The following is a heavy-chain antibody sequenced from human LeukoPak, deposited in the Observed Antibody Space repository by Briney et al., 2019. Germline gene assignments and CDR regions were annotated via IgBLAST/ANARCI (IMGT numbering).Heavy chain of an antibody. CDR1: GGSISSSSYY. D-gene: IGHD5-18*01. J-gene: IGHJ4*02. CDR3: AREREANGDTAMGDFDY. V-gene: IGHV4-39*07. Sequence: SETLSLTCTVSGGSISSSSYYWGWIRQPPGKGLEWIGSIYYSGSTYYNPSLKSRVTISVDTSKNQFSLKLSSVTAADTAVYYCAREREANGDTAMGDFDYWGQGTLVTVSS. CDR2: IYYSGST.